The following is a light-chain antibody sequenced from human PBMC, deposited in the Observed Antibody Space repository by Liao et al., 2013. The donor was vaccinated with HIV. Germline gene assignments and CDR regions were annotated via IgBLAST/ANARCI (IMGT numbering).Light chain of an antibody. J-gene: IGLJ3*02. Sequence: SYELTQPPSVSVAPGQTASITCEGNDIGRKSVHWYQQKPGQAPVLVIYYDNDRPSGIPERFSGSNSGNTATLTISRVEAGDEADYYCQVWKSSSDHWVFGGGTKLTVL. V-gene: IGLV3-21*01. CDR1: DIGRKS. CDR3: QVWKSSSDHWV. CDR2: YDN.